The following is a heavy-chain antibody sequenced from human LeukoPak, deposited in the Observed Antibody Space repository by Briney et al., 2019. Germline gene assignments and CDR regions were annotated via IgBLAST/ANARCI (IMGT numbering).Heavy chain of an antibody. CDR2: IYYSGST. CDR1: GGSFSGYY. Sequence: PSETLSLTCAVYGGSFSGYYLSWIRQHPGKGLEWIGYIYYSGSTYYNPSLKSRVTISVDTSKNQFSLKLSSVTAADTAVYYCARDQTGSDAGGFDYWGQGTLVTVSS. D-gene: IGHD1-14*01. J-gene: IGHJ4*02. V-gene: IGHV4-31*11. CDR3: ARDQTGSDAGGFDY.